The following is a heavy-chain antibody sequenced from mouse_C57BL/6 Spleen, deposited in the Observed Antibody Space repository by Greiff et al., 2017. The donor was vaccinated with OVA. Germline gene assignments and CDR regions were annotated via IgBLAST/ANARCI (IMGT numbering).Heavy chain of an antibody. CDR3: TRLEYSEYYGSKDEAMDY. Sequence: QVQLQQSGAELMKPGASVKLSCTASGYTFTGYWIEWVKQRPGQGLEWIGEILPGSGSTNYNAQFKGKAPFTAAPSSNTAYMQHSSLTTEDTVSNYCTRLEYSEYYGSKDEAMDYWGQGTSVTVSS. CDR2: ILPGSGST. D-gene: IGHD1-1*01. V-gene: IGHV1-9*01. J-gene: IGHJ4*01. CDR1: GYTFTGYW.